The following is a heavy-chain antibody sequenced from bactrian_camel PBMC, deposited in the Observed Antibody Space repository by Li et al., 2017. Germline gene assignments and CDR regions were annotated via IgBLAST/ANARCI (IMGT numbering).Heavy chain of an antibody. V-gene: IGHV3S55*01. J-gene: IGHJ4*01. CDR2: LASDGSS. Sequence: HVQLVESGGGSVQAGGSLKLSCAFDAYTPANVRMAWFRQAPGKEREGVASLASDGSSIYANSLKGRFSISKDNAKNTLYLQMNTLKAEDTAVYYCAASPSCGYCLDINYWGQGTQVTVS. D-gene: IGHD2*01. CDR3: AASPSCGYCLDINY. CDR1: AYTPANVR.